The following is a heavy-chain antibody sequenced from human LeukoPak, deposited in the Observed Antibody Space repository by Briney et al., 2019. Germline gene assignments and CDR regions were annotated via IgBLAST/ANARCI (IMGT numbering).Heavy chain of an antibody. V-gene: IGHV3-48*03. D-gene: IGHD3-10*01. J-gene: IGHJ6*03. CDR3: AKGSGSYSRYYYYYMDV. CDR1: GFTFSSFE. Sequence: GGSLRLSCAASGFTFSSFEMDWVRQAPGKGLEWVSHISSSGTTIYDADSVKGRFTISRDNAKNSLYLQMNSLRVEDTAVYYCAKGSGSYSRYYYYYMDVWGKGTTVTVSS. CDR2: ISSSGTTI.